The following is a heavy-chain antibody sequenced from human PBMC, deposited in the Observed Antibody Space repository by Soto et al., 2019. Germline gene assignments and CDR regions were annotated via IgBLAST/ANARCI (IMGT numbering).Heavy chain of an antibody. V-gene: IGHV1-69*01. J-gene: IGHJ6*02. D-gene: IGHD3-22*01. CDR3: ARPLRDRNYYYGMAV. CDR1: GGTFSKYA. Sequence: QVQLVQSGAEMQQPGASVRVSCKAPGGTFSKYAFSWVRQAPGQGLEWLGGTIPMFGTPNYAQKFQGRVAIYADESTATVYMELSSLRSEDTAVYFCARPLRDRNYYYGMAVWGQGTTVTVSS. CDR2: TIPMFGTP.